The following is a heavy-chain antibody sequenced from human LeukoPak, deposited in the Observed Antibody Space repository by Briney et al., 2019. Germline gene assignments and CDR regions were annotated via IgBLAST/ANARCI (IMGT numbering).Heavy chain of an antibody. CDR3: AREMNYGDYLPLFDY. CDR2: INAGNGNT. Sequence: ASVKVSCKASGYTFTSYAMHWVRQAPGQRLEWMGWINAGNGNTKYSQKFQGRVTITRDTSASTAYMELSRLRSDDTAVYYCAREMNYGDYLPLFDYWGQGTLVTVSS. CDR1: GYTFTSYA. V-gene: IGHV1-3*01. J-gene: IGHJ4*02. D-gene: IGHD4-17*01.